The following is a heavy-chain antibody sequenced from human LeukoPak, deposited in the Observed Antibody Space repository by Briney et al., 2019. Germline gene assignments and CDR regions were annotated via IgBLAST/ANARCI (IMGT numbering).Heavy chain of an antibody. CDR3: ARSFHAVPAAMKKVGDWFDP. J-gene: IGHJ5*02. D-gene: IGHD2-2*01. Sequence: KAGGSLRLSCAASGFTFSSYSMNWVRQAPGKGLEWVSSISSSSSYIYYADSVKGRFTISRDNAKNSLYLQMNSLRAGDTAVYYCARSFHAVPAAMKKVGDWFDPWGQGTLVTVSP. CDR1: GFTFSSYS. CDR2: ISSSSSYI. V-gene: IGHV3-21*01.